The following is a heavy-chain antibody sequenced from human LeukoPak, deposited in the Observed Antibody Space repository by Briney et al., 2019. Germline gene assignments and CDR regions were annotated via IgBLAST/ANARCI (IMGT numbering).Heavy chain of an antibody. J-gene: IGHJ4*02. CDR2: IRSQSDGGTA. V-gene: IGHV3-15*01. D-gene: IGHD2-8*01. CDR1: RFTLSDAW. CDR3: TTGYGTIDF. Sequence: GGSLRLSCAVSRFTLSDAWMAWVRQAPGKGLEPVGRIRSQSDGGTADYPAPVKDRFTISRDDSNNMVYLYMNNLKIEDTAMYYCTTGYGTIDFWGQGTLVAVSS.